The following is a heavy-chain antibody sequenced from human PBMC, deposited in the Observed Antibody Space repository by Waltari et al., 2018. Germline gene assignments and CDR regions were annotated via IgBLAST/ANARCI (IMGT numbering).Heavy chain of an antibody. CDR2: IYSGGST. Sequence: EVQLVESGGGLIQPGGSLRLSCAASGFPVSSNYLSWVRQAPGKGLEWVSVIYSGGSTYYADSVKGRFTISRDNSKNTLYLQMNSLRAEDTAVYYCARGGSGTQYSSGWYGDYWGQGTLVTVSS. CDR3: ARGGSGTQYSSGWYGDY. V-gene: IGHV3-53*01. J-gene: IGHJ4*02. D-gene: IGHD6-19*01. CDR1: GFPVSSNY.